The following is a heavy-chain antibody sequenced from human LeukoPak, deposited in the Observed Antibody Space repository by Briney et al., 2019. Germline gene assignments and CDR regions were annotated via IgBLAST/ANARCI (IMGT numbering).Heavy chain of an antibody. J-gene: IGHJ3*02. CDR1: GGSISSGGDY. CDR3: ARAAWRGSNFRDAFDI. Sequence: PSETLSLTCTVSGGSISSGGDYWSWIRQHPGKGLEWIGYISYSGTTYYSPSLQSRITISLDTSKNQFSLELSSVTAADTAVYYCARAAWRGSNFRDAFDIWGLGTVVTVSS. V-gene: IGHV4-31*03. D-gene: IGHD4-23*01. CDR2: ISYSGTT.